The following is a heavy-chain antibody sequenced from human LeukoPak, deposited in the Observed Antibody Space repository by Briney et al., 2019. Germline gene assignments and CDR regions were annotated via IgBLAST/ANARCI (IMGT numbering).Heavy chain of an antibody. D-gene: IGHD3-3*01. CDR3: ARVDFWSGYPLYFYYYMDV. CDR2: ISSSGSPI. V-gene: IGHV3-48*03. CDR1: GFTFSSYE. J-gene: IGHJ6*03. Sequence: GGSLRLSCAASGFTFSSYEMNWVRQAPGKGLEWVSYISSSGSPIYYADSVKGRFTISRDNAKNSLYLQMNSLRAEDTAVYYCARVDFWSGYPLYFYYYMDVWGKGTTVTVSS.